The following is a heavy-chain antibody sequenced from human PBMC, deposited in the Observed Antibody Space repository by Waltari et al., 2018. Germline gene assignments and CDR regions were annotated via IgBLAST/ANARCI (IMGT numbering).Heavy chain of an antibody. D-gene: IGHD4-17*01. V-gene: IGHV4-59*01. Sequence: ETLSLTCTVSGGSISSYYWSWIRQPPGKGLEWIGYIYYSGSTNYNPSLKSRVTISVDTSKNQFSLKLSSVTAADTAVYYCASYRGGLRPDRGAFDIWGQGTMVTVSS. CDR2: IYYSGST. CDR3: ASYRGGLRPDRGAFDI. J-gene: IGHJ3*02. CDR1: GGSISSYY.